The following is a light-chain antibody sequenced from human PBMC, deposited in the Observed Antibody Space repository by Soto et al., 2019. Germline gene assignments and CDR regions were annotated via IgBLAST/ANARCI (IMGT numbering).Light chain of an antibody. V-gene: IGKV3-15*01. J-gene: IGKJ1*01. CDR2: GAS. Sequence: EIVMTQSPASLSVSPGERATLACRASQSVSSNLAWYQQKPGQAPRLLIYGASNRATGIPDRFSGSGSGTEFTLTISSLQSEDFAVYYCQQYNNWPRTFGQGTKVDI. CDR3: QQYNNWPRT. CDR1: QSVSSN.